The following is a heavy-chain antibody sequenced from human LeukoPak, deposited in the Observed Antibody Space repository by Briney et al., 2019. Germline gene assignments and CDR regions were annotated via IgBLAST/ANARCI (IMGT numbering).Heavy chain of an antibody. CDR2: IYYSGST. CDR1: GGSISSSSYY. Sequence: SETLSLTCTVSGGSISSSSYYWGRIRQPPGKGLEWIGSIYYSGSTYYNPSLKSRVTISVDTSKSQFSLKLSSVTAADTAVYYCARGLVGAKPGGFDYWGQGTLVTVSS. V-gene: IGHV4-39*07. CDR3: ARGLVGAKPGGFDY. J-gene: IGHJ4*02. D-gene: IGHD1-26*01.